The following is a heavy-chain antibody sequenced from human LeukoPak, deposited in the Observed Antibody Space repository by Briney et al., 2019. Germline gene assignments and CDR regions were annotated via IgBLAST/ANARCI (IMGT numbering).Heavy chain of an antibody. Sequence: GGSLRLSCTTSEFTLSYFWMSWVRQAPGKGLEWVANIKHDGSGMSYVDSVKGRFTISRDNAKDSLYLQMNSLRAEDTAIYYCARVEFGEYNYYFDSWGQGPLVTVS. V-gene: IGHV3-7*01. D-gene: IGHD3-10*01. J-gene: IGHJ4*02. CDR3: ARVEFGEYNYYFDS. CDR1: EFTLSYFW. CDR2: IKHDGSGM.